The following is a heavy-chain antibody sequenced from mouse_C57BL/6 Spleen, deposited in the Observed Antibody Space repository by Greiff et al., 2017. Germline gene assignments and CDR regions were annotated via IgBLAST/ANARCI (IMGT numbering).Heavy chain of an antibody. Sequence: EVHLVESGGDLVKPGGSLKLSCAASGFTFSSYGMSWVRQTPDKRLEWVATISSGGSYTYYPDSVKGRFTISRDNAKNTLYLQMSSLKSEDTAMYYCARGLDYYGSSSRDYWGQGTSVTVSS. CDR2: ISSGGSYT. CDR3: ARGLDYYGSSSRDY. CDR1: GFTFSSYG. J-gene: IGHJ4*01. V-gene: IGHV5-6*01. D-gene: IGHD1-1*01.